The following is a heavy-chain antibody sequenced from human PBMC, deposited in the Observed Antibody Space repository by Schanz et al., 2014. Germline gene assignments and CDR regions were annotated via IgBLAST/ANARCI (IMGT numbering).Heavy chain of an antibody. Sequence: QVQLVQSGAEVKKPGSSVKVSCKASGGTFSSSTLTWVRQAPGQGLEWMGRIIPILDKTNYAHKIQGRVTMSADKSTSTVDMEVSGLRSEDTTVYYSARVDRTRYYAMDVWGQGTTVTVSS. CDR1: GGTFSSST. V-gene: IGHV1-69*08. CDR2: IIPILDKT. CDR3: ARVDRTRYYAMDV. D-gene: IGHD3-9*01. J-gene: IGHJ6*02.